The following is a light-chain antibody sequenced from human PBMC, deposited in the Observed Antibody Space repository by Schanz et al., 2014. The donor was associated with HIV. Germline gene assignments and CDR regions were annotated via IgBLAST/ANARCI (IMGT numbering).Light chain of an antibody. CDR1: SSDIGTYNS. CDR3: NSYSHSNTYV. J-gene: IGLJ1*01. V-gene: IGLV2-14*03. CDR2: DVS. Sequence: QSALTQPASVSGSPGQSITFSCTGTSSDIGTYNSVSWYQQHPGKAPQLIIYDVSHRPSGISDRFSGSKSDNSASLTISGLQPEDEADYYCNSYSHSNTYVFGSGTKLTVL.